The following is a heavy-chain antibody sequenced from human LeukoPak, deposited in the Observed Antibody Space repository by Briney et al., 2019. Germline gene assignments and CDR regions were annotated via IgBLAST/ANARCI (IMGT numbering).Heavy chain of an antibody. CDR2: IYWDDDK. V-gene: IGHV2-5*02. CDR3: AHRREDNWHDVYAFDV. D-gene: IGHD1-1*01. Sequence: SGPTLVKPTQTLTLTCTFSGFSLSTSGVGVGWIRQPPGKALEWLALIYWDDDKRYSPSLKSRLTITKDTSKNQVVLTMTNMDPVDTATYYCAHRREDNWHDVYAFDVWGQGTMVTVSS. CDR1: GFSLSTSGVG. J-gene: IGHJ3*01.